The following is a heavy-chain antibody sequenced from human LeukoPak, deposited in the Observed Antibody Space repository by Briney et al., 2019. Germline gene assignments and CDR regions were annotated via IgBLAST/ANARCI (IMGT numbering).Heavy chain of an antibody. J-gene: IGHJ4*02. CDR3: ARLVSYGGCYYFYFDY. Sequence: GGSLRLSCAASGFTFSSYAMSWVRQAPGKGLEWVSAISGSGGSTYYADSVKGRFTISRDNSKNTLYLQMNSLRAEDTAVYSCARLVSYGGCYYFYFDYWGQGTLVTVSS. V-gene: IGHV3-23*01. CDR2: ISGSGGST. CDR1: GFTFSSYA. D-gene: IGHD1-26*01.